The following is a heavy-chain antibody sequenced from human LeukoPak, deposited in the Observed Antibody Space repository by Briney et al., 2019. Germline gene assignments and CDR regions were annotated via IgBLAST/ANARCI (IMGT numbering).Heavy chain of an antibody. V-gene: IGHV3-48*03. J-gene: IGHJ4*02. D-gene: IGHD2-15*01. Sequence: GGSLRLPCAASEFTFRSYEMNWVRQAPGKGLEWISYISSTGNTIYYVDSVQGRFSISRDNAKNSLYLQMNSLRAEDTAVYYCARGRYCSGHNCYFDYWGQGTLVTVSS. CDR1: EFTFRSYE. CDR3: ARGRYCSGHNCYFDY. CDR2: ISSTGNTI.